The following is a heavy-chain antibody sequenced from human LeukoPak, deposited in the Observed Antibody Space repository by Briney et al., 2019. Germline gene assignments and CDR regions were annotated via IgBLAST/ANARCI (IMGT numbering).Heavy chain of an antibody. CDR1: GFTFSSYA. D-gene: IGHD3-9*01. Sequence: GGSLRLSCAASGFTFSSYAMSWVRQTPGKGLEWVSVISGSGGSTYYADSVKGRFTMSRDNSKNTLYLQMNSLRAEDTAVYYCADYDILTGPPGYWGQGTLVTVSS. J-gene: IGHJ4*02. CDR2: ISGSGGST. V-gene: IGHV3-23*01. CDR3: ADYDILTGPPGY.